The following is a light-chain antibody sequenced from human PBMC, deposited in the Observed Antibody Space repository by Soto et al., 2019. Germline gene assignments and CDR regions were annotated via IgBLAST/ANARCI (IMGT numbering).Light chain of an antibody. Sequence: DIQMTQSPSSLSASVGDRVTITCRASQSISSYLNWYQQKPGKDPKLLIYAASNLQSGVPSRFSGSGSGTDFTLTIISLQPEDFATYYCQQSYSTPPFTFGPGTKVDI. CDR2: AAS. CDR1: QSISSY. V-gene: IGKV1-39*01. J-gene: IGKJ3*01. CDR3: QQSYSTPPFT.